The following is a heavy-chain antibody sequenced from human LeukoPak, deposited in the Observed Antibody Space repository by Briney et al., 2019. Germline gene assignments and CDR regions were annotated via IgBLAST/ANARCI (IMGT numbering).Heavy chain of an antibody. D-gene: IGHD2-15*01. J-gene: IGHJ2*01. V-gene: IGHV4-31*03. CDR1: GGSISSGGYY. CDR3: ARSESGGSPLGYFDL. Sequence: SETLSLTCTVSGGSISSGGYYWSWIRQHPGKGLEWIGYIYYSGSTYYNPSLKSRVTISVDTPKNQFSLKLSSVTAADTAVYYCARSESGGSPLGYFDLWGRGTLVTVSS. CDR2: IYYSGST.